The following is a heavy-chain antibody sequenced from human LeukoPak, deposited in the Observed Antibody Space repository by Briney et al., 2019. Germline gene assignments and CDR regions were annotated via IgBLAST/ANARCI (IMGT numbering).Heavy chain of an antibody. CDR2: ISSSSSTI. Sequence: PGGSLRLSCAASGFTFSSYSMNWVRQAPGKGLEWVSYISSSSSTIYYADSVKGRFTISRDNAKNSLYLQMNSLRAEDTAVYYCSRSYSRGEDDYWGQGTLVTVSS. CDR3: SRSYSRGEDDY. CDR1: GFTFSSYS. D-gene: IGHD6-13*01. J-gene: IGHJ4*02. V-gene: IGHV3-48*01.